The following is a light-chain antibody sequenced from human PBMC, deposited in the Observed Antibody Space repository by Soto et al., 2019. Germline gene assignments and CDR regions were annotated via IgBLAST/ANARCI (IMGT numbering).Light chain of an antibody. J-gene: IGKJ1*01. CDR1: LSIGIN. Sequence: EIFLTQSPATLSVSPGERATLSCRVSLSIGINLAWYQQKPGQAPRLLIYFASTRATGIPARFSGSGSGTEFTLTISSLQSEDFAVYYCQQYNVWPRTFGQGTKVDIK. CDR2: FAS. V-gene: IGKV3-15*01. CDR3: QQYNVWPRT.